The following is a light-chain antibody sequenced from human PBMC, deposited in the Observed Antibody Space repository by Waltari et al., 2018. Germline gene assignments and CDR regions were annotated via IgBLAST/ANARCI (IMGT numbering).Light chain of an antibody. Sequence: EIVLTQSPGTLSLSPGERATLSCRASQTVSGTYVAWYQQKPGQPPRLLISGASSRATGIPDRFSGSGSGTDCTLTISRLEPEDFAVYYCQHYGSTPETFGQGTKVEIK. CDR1: QTVSGTY. J-gene: IGKJ1*01. CDR3: QHYGSTPET. V-gene: IGKV3-20*01. CDR2: GAS.